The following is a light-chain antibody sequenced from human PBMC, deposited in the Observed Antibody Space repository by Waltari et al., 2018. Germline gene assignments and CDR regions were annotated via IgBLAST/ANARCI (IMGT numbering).Light chain of an antibody. Sequence: QSVLTQPPSAPGTPGQRVTISCSGSSSNIGRKPVSWYQQPPGTAPKLLIHTNDQRPSGVPHPFSGSQSGTSASLAISGLQSEDEADYYCAAWDDSLNGPVFGGGTKLTVL. CDR1: SSNIGRKP. J-gene: IGLJ2*01. CDR2: TND. CDR3: AAWDDSLNGPV. V-gene: IGLV1-44*01.